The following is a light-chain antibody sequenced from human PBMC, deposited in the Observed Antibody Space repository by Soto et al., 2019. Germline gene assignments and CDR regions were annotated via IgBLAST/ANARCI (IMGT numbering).Light chain of an antibody. CDR1: SSNIGSNY. Sequence: QSVLTTPPSAYGVPGQRGTLSCSGKSSNIGSNYVYWYQQLPGTAPKLLIYRNNQRPSGVPDRFSGSKSGTSASLAISGLRSEDEADYYCAAWDDSLSGYVFGTGTKVTVL. CDR2: RNN. CDR3: AAWDDSLSGYV. J-gene: IGLJ1*01. V-gene: IGLV1-47*01.